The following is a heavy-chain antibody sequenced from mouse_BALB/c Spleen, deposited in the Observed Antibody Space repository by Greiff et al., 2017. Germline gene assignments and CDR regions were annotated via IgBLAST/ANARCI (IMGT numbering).Heavy chain of an antibody. Sequence: VKLMESGAELARPGASVKLSCKASGYTFTSYWMQWVKQRPGQGLEWIGAIYPGDGDTRYTQKFKGKATLTADKSSSTAYMQLSSLASEDSAVYYCARELRLGYWGQGTTLTVSS. D-gene: IGHD1-2*01. CDR1: GYTFTSYW. CDR3: ARELRLGY. J-gene: IGHJ2*01. CDR2: IYPGDGDT. V-gene: IGHV1-87*01.